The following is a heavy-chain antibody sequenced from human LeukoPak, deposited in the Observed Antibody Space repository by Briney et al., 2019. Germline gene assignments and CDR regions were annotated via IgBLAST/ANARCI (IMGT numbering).Heavy chain of an antibody. J-gene: IGHJ4*02. CDR3: ARARGYSYGYSDY. V-gene: IGHV3-48*01. Sequence: PGGSLRLSCAGSGFTFSSYSMNWVRRAPGKGLEWVSYISSSSNIIDYTDSVKGRFTISRDNAKNSLYLQMNSLRAEDTAVYYCARARGYSYGYSDYWGQGTLVTVSS. D-gene: IGHD5-18*01. CDR2: ISSSSNII. CDR1: GFTFSSYS.